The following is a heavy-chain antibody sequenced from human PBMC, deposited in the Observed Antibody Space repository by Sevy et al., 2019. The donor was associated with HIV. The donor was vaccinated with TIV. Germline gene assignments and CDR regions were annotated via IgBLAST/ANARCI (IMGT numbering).Heavy chain of an antibody. J-gene: IGHJ4*02. CDR1: GFIFSDYY. D-gene: IGHD6-13*01. V-gene: IGHV3-11*01. Sequence: GGYLRLSCAASGFIFSDYYMSCIRQAPGKGLEWVSYISSSSSNKFYADSVKGRFTISRDNSKNSLYLQMSSLRAEDTAVYFCAKLPTMAAARDDYWGLGILVTVSS. CDR3: AKLPTMAAARDDY. CDR2: ISSSSSNK.